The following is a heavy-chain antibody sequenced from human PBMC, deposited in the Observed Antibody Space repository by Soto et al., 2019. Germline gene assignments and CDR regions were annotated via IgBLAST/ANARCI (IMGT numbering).Heavy chain of an antibody. CDR3: ATSVEGFSYYYYGMDV. CDR1: GYTLTELS. V-gene: IGHV1-24*01. CDR2: FYPEDGET. J-gene: IGHJ6*02. Sequence: GASVKVSCKVSGYTLTELSMHWVRQAPGKGLEWMGGFYPEDGETIYAQKFQGRVTMTEDTSTDTAYMELSSLRSEDTAVYYCATSVEGFSYYYYGMDVWGQGTTVTVSS.